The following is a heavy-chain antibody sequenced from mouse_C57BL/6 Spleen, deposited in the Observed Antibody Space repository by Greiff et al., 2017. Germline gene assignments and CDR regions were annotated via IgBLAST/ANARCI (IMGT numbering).Heavy chain of an antibody. CDR1: GYSITSGYD. Sequence: EVKLVESGPGMVKPSQSLSLTCTVTGYSITSGYDWHWIRHFPGNKLEWMGYISYSGSTNYNPSLKSRISITHDTSKNHFFLKLNSVTTEDTATYYCAREDQGWFAYWGQGTLVTVSA. CDR2: ISYSGST. J-gene: IGHJ3*01. V-gene: IGHV3-1*01. CDR3: AREDQGWFAY.